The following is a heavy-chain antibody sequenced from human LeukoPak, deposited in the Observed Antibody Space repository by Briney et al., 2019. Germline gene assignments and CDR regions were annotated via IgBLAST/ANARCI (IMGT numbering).Heavy chain of an antibody. Sequence: PSETLSLTCTVSGGSISSSSYYWGWIRQPPGKGLEWIGSIYYSGSTYYNPSLKSRVTISVDTSKNQFSLKLSSVTAADTAVYYCARIERSSYSLGFDYWGQGTLVTVSS. J-gene: IGHJ4*02. CDR1: GGSISSSSYY. D-gene: IGHD6-6*01. V-gene: IGHV4-39*01. CDR2: IYYSGST. CDR3: ARIERSSYSLGFDY.